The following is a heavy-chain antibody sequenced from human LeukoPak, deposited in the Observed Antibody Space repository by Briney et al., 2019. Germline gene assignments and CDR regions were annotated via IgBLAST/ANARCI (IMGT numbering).Heavy chain of an antibody. Sequence: GGSLRLSCAASHFTFDDYAMHWVRQAPGKGLEWVSLINRDGGRTYYANSVKGRFTISRGNSKNSLFLQMTRLSAEDTAFYYCAKGGGDTAMAMDYWGQGTLVTVSS. J-gene: IGHJ4*02. V-gene: IGHV3-43D*03. CDR1: HFTFDDYA. CDR2: INRDGGRT. D-gene: IGHD5-18*01. CDR3: AKGGGDTAMAMDY.